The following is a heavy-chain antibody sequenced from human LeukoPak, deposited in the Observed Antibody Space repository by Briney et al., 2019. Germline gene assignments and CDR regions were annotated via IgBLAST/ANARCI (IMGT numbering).Heavy chain of an antibody. V-gene: IGHV3-30*02. CDR1: GFIFSSYG. CDR3: ATAVSHDY. Sequence: GGSLRLSCAASGFIFSSYGMHWVRQAPDKGLEWVAFIRYDGSRKYYADSVKGRFTISRDNSKNTLYLQMNSLRAEDTAVYYCATAVSHDYWGQGTLVTVSS. CDR2: IRYDGSRK. J-gene: IGHJ4*02. D-gene: IGHD1-14*01.